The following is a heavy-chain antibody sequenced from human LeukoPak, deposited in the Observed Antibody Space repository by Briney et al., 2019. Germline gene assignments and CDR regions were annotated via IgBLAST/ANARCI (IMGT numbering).Heavy chain of an antibody. CDR1: GYTFTSYA. Sequence: GASVKVSCKASGYTFTSYAMHWVRQAPGQRLEWMGWINAGNGNTKYSQKFQGRVTITRHTSASTAYMELSSLRSEDTAVYYCARDQTLFGGLDYWGQGTLVTVSS. J-gene: IGHJ4*02. CDR2: INAGNGNT. V-gene: IGHV1-3*01. CDR3: ARDQTLFGGLDY. D-gene: IGHD3-10*02.